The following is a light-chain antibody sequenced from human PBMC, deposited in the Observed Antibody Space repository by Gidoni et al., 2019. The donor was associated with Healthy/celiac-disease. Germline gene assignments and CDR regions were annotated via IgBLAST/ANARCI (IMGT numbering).Light chain of an antibody. CDR2: GAS. J-gene: IGKJ4*01. CDR3: QQYNNWPGT. V-gene: IGKV3-15*01. CDR1: QSVSSN. Sequence: EIVMTQSPATLPVSPGERATLSFRASQSVSSNLAWYQQKPGQAPRLLIYGASTRATGIPARFSGSGSGTEFTLTISSLQSEDFAVYYCQQYNNWPGTFGGGTKVEIK.